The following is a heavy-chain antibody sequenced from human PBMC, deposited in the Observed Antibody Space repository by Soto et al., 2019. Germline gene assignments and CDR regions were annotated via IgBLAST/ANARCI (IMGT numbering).Heavy chain of an antibody. Sequence: PSETLSLTCTVSGGSVSSGSYYWSWIRQPPGKGLEWIGYIYYSGSTNYNPSLKSRVTISVDTSKNQFSLKLSSVTAADTAVYYWAREDVDTAMPNDYWGQGTLVSVSS. D-gene: IGHD5-18*01. V-gene: IGHV4-61*01. CDR1: GGSVSSGSYY. CDR2: IYYSGST. J-gene: IGHJ4*02. CDR3: AREDVDTAMPNDY.